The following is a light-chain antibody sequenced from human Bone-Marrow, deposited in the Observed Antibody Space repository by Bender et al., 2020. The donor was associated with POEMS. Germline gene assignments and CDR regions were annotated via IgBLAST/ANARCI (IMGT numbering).Light chain of an antibody. CDR1: SSDVWSYNL. Sequence: QSALTQPASVSGSPGQSITISCTGASSDVWSYNLVSWYQHHPGKAPIVLIYKDTERPSAVSSRFSGSKSGNTASLTISGLQSEDEADYYCCSHASALWVFCGGTKLTVL. CDR2: KDT. V-gene: IGLV2-23*01. J-gene: IGLJ3*02. CDR3: CSHASALWV.